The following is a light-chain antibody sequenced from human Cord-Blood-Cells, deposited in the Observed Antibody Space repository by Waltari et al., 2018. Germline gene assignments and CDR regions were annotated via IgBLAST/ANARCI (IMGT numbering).Light chain of an antibody. Sequence: QSALTQPPSASGSPGQSVTISCTGTSSDVGGYNYVSWYQQHPGKAPKLMIYEVSKRPSGGPDRFSGSKSGNAASLTVSGLQAEDEADYYCSSYAGSNSYVVGTGTKVTVL. J-gene: IGLJ1*01. V-gene: IGLV2-8*01. CDR2: EVS. CDR3: SSYAGSNSYV. CDR1: SSDVGGYNY.